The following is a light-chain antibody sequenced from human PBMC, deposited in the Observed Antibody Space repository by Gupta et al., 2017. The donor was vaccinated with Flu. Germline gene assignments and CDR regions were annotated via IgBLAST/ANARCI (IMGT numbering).Light chain of an antibody. CDR3: QRRDTTAGT. Sequence: DIQMTQSPSSLSASVGDRVTITCRASQSISSYLNWYQQKPGKAPKLLIYAASSLQSGVPSRFRGSGSGTDFTLTISSLQPEDFATYYCQRRDTTAGTLGQGTKMEIK. V-gene: IGKV1-39*01. CDR2: AAS. J-gene: IGKJ2*02. CDR1: QSISSY.